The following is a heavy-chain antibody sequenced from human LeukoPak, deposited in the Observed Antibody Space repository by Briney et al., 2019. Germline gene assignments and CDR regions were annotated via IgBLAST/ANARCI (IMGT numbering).Heavy chain of an antibody. J-gene: IGHJ4*02. CDR2: IRYDGTNK. V-gene: IGHV3-30*02. CDR1: GFTFRSYG. D-gene: IGHD2-21*02. CDR3: AKEGPAYCDGDCYSFGY. Sequence: GGSLRLSCAASGFTFRSYGMHWVRQAPGKGLEWVAIIRYDGTNKYYADSVKGRFTISRDNSKNTVYLQMNSLRAEDTAVYYCAKEGPAYCDGDCYSFGYWGQGTLVTVSS.